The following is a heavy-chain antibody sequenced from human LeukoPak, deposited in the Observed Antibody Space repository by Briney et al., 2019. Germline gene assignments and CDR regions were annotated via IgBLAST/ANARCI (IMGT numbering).Heavy chain of an antibody. CDR2: ISGSGGST. D-gene: IGHD4-11*01. CDR1: GFTFSSYA. V-gene: IGHV3-23*01. CDR3: AKFNDYSNYAGFDY. Sequence: GGSLRLSCAASGFTFSSYAMSWVRQAPGKGLEWVSAISGSGGSTYYADSVKGRFTTSRDNSKNTLYLQMNSLRAEDTAVYYCAKFNDYSNYAGFDYWGQGTLVTVSS. J-gene: IGHJ4*02.